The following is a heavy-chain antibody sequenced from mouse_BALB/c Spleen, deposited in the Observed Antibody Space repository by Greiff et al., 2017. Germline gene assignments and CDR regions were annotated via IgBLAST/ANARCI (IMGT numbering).Heavy chain of an antibody. J-gene: IGHJ3*01. CDR3: ARAGSTWFAY. CDR2: IDPSDSET. Sequence: VQLQESGPQLVRPGASVKISCKASGYSFTSYWMHWVKQRPGQGLEWIGMIDPSDSETRLNQKFKDKATLTVDKSSSTAYMQLSSPTSEDSAVYYCARAGSTWFAYWGQGTLVTVSA. CDR1: GYSFTSYW. V-gene: IGHV1S126*01.